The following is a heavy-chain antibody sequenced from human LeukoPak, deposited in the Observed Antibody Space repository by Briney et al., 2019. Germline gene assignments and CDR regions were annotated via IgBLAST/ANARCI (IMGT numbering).Heavy chain of an antibody. CDR3: AGEVLGAAPGPGQGGMDV. D-gene: IGHD6-13*01. Sequence: GGSLRLSCAASGFTFSRFDMHWVRQVTGKGLEWVSATGTTGDTYYPGSVKGRFTISREDAKNSLYLQMNNLRVEDTAVYYCAGEVLGAAPGPGQGGMDVWGQGTRVTVSS. CDR2: TGTTGDT. J-gene: IGHJ6*02. V-gene: IGHV3-13*01. CDR1: GFTFSRFD.